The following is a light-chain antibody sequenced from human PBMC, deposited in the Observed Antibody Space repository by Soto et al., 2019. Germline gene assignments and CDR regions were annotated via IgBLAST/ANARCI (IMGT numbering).Light chain of an antibody. V-gene: IGKV3-11*01. Sequence: EIVLTQSPGTLSLSPGERATLSCRASQSVSSYLAWYQQKPGQAPRLLIYDASNRATGIPARFSGSGSGTDFTLTISSLEPEDFAVYHCQQRSNWPLTFGGGTKVDIK. CDR1: QSVSSY. J-gene: IGKJ4*01. CDR2: DAS. CDR3: QQRSNWPLT.